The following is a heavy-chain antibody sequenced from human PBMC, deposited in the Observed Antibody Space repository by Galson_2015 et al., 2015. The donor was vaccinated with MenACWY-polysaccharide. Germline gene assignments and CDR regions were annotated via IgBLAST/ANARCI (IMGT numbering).Heavy chain of an antibody. J-gene: IGHJ3*01. V-gene: IGHV3-33*01. CDR1: GFTFSTYG. Sequence: SLRLSCAASGFTFSTYGMHWVRQAPGKGLEWVAVIWYDGSNKYYTDSVKGRFTISRDNSKNTLYLQMNSLRAEDTAVYYCARSHFGGGNSIQATNSFEFWGQGTMVTVSS. CDR3: ARSHFGGGNSIQATNSFEF. D-gene: IGHD3-16*01. CDR2: IWYDGSNK.